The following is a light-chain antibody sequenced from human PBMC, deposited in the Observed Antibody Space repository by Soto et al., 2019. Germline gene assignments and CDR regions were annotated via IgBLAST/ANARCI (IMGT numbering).Light chain of an antibody. CDR1: HDIGTF. CDR3: QKNFSFPSIT. V-gene: IGKV1-39*01. Sequence: DIQMTQSPSSMSASVGDSVTLTCRASHDIGTFLNWYQQRPGEAPKLLIYAASNLKTGVPFRFSGSGSGTEFTLTISSLQPEDFATYYWQKNFSFPSITFGQGTRLEIK. CDR2: AAS. J-gene: IGKJ5*01.